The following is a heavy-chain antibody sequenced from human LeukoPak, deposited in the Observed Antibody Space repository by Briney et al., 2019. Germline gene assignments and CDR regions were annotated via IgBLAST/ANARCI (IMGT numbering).Heavy chain of an antibody. Sequence: GGSLRLSCAASGFTFSSYGMHWVRQAPGKGLEWVAFIRYDGSNKYYADSVKGRFTISRDNSQNTLYLQMNSLRAEDTAVYYCARDTPIRYYDSSGFFDYWGQGTLVTVSS. CDR2: IRYDGSNK. CDR1: GFTFSSYG. CDR3: ARDTPIRYYDSSGFFDY. J-gene: IGHJ4*02. V-gene: IGHV3-30*02. D-gene: IGHD3-22*01.